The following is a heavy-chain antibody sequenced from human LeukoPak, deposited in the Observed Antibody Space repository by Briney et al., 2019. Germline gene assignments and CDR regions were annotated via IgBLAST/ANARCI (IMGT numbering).Heavy chain of an antibody. V-gene: IGHV4-59*12. Sequence: SETLSLTCTVSGGSISTYYWSWIRQPPGMGLEWIGYICHSGNTDHNPSLKSRVTISIDTSKNQFSLKLNSVTAADTAVYYCASLTLADTSRYGEFDYWGQGTLVTVSS. CDR1: GGSISTYY. J-gene: IGHJ4*02. CDR3: ASLTLADTSRYGEFDY. CDR2: ICHSGNT. D-gene: IGHD3-22*01.